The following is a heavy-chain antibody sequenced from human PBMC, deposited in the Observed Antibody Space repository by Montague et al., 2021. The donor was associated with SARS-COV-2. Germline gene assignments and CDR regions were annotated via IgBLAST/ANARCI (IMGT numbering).Heavy chain of an antibody. Sequence: CAISGDSVSRNSAAGNCIRQSPSRGLEWLGRTYYRSKWYNDYAVSVKSRITINPDTSKNQISLQLNSVTPEDTAVYYCARTSASSDYWGQGTLVTVSS. CDR2: TYYRSKWYN. CDR1: GDSVSRNSAA. D-gene: IGHD1-26*01. J-gene: IGHJ4*02. V-gene: IGHV6-1*01. CDR3: ARTSASSDY.